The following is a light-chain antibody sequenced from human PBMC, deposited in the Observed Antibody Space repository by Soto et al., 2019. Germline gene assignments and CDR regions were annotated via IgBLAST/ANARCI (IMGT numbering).Light chain of an antibody. CDR3: QQDNSYPWT. J-gene: IGKJ1*01. CDR1: HSISSW. V-gene: IGKV1-5*03. Sequence: DIQMTQSPSTLSASVGDRVTITCRASHSISSWLAWYQQKPGKAPKLLIYKASSLESGVPSRCSGSGSGIEFTLTIRSLQPDGFATYYCQQDNSYPWTFCQGTKVEIK. CDR2: KAS.